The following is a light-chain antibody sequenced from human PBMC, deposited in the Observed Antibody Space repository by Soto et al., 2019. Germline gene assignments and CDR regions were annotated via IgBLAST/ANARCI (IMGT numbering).Light chain of an antibody. J-gene: IGKJ1*01. CDR2: GAS. Sequence: EIVMTQSPATLSVSPGERATLSCRASQSVSSDLAWYHQKPGPAPRLLIYGASTRATGIPARFSGSGSGTEFTLTISSLQSEDFAVYYCQQYNNWPRTFGQGTKVEIK. CDR1: QSVSSD. CDR3: QQYNNWPRT. V-gene: IGKV3-15*01.